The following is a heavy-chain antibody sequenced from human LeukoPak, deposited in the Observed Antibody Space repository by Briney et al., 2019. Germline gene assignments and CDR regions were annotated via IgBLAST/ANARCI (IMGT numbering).Heavy chain of an antibody. CDR1: GGSISSYY. D-gene: IGHD2-2*01. CDR2: IYTSGST. J-gene: IGHJ6*02. V-gene: IGHV4-4*07. Sequence: SETLSLTCTVSGGSISSYYWSWIRQPAGKGLEWIGRIYTSGSTNYNPSLKSRVTMSVDTSKNQFSLKLSSVTAADTAVYYCARGRRYCSSTSCYYRGYYYYYGMDVWGQGTTVTVSS. CDR3: ARGRRYCSSTSCYYRGYYYYYGMDV.